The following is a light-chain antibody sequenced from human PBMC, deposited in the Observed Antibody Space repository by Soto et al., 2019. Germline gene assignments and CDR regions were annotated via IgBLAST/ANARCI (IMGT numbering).Light chain of an antibody. J-gene: IGKJ1*01. CDR1: QSTSSW. V-gene: IGKV1-5*01. CDR2: DAS. Sequence: DIQMTQSPSTLSASVGDRVTITCRASQSTSSWLAWFQQKPGKAPKLLMYDASSLESGVPSRFSGSGSGTEFSLTVSSLQHDHFATYYCQQYGTYLWTFGQGTKVDIK. CDR3: QQYGTYLWT.